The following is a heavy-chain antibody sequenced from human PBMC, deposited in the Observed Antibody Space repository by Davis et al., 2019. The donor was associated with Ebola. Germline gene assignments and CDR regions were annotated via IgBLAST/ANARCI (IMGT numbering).Heavy chain of an antibody. CDR2: LHYSGST. CDR1: GGSITTYY. D-gene: IGHD3/OR15-3a*01. J-gene: IGHJ5*02. CDR3: ARDRLIGPRVDT. V-gene: IGHV4-59*12. Sequence: SETLSLTCTVSGGSITTYYWGWIRQSPEKGLEWIGYLHYSGSTNYNPSLKSRVTTSVDTSKNQFSLKLTSVTAADTAMYYCARDRLIGPRVDTWGQGILVAVSS.